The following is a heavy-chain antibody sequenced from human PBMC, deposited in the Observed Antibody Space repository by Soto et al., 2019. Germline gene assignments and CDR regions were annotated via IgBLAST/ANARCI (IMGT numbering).Heavy chain of an antibody. D-gene: IGHD3-10*01. CDR2: MSYDGSHI. CDR1: GFTFSSYT. CDR3: ARGFAGGSSFYSFDF. Sequence: PVGSLRLSCAASGFTFSSYTIHWVRQAPGTGLEWVAVMSYDGSHISYAESVEGRFTVSRDNSKNTLYLQMDRLRVEDTAVYYCARGFAGGSSFYSFDFWGLGTLVTVSS. V-gene: IGHV3-30*04. J-gene: IGHJ4*02.